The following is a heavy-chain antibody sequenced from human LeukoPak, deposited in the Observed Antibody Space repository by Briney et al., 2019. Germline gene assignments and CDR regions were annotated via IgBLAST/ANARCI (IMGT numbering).Heavy chain of an antibody. CDR3: ARDRVRRSGTGGAFDF. J-gene: IGHJ3*01. CDR2: ISAYNGNT. D-gene: IGHD2-2*01. V-gene: IGHV1-18*04. CDR1: GYTFTGYY. Sequence: GASVKVSCKASGYTFTGYYMHWVRQAPGHGLEWMGWISAYNGNTYYAQRLQGRVTMTTDTSTSTAYMELRSLRSDDTAVYYCARDRVRRSGTGGAFDFWGQGTMVTVSS.